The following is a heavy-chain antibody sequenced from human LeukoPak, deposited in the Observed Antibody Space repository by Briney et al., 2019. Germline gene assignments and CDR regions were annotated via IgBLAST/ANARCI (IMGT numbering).Heavy chain of an antibody. Sequence: ASVKVSCKASGGTFSSYAISWVRQAPGQGLEWMGGIIPIFGTANYAQKFQGRVTITADKSTSTAYMELSSLRSEDTAVYYCANGPSWYDPPNYFDYWGQGTLVTVSS. J-gene: IGHJ4*02. V-gene: IGHV1-69*06. D-gene: IGHD6-13*01. CDR3: ANGPSWYDPPNYFDY. CDR1: GGTFSSYA. CDR2: IIPIFGTA.